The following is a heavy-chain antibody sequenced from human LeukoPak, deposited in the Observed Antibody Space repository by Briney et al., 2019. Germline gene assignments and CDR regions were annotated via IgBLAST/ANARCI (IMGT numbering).Heavy chain of an antibody. D-gene: IGHD2-8*01. CDR2: VSTGSNYI. Sequence: TGGSLRLSCTASGFTFSSYSLNWVRQAPGKGLEWVSSVSTGSNYIYYADSVKGRFTISRDNDKNSLYLQMNSLRVEDTAVYYCADPGVGYWGQGTLVTVSS. J-gene: IGHJ4*02. CDR3: ADPGVGY. CDR1: GFTFSSYS. V-gene: IGHV3-21*01.